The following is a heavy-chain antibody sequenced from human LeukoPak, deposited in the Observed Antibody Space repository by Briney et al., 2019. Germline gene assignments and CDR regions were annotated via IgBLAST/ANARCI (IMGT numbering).Heavy chain of an antibody. Sequence: PGGSLRLSSAASGFTVSSNYMSWVRQAPGKGLEYVSTISTNGGITYYANSVKGRFTISRDNSKNTLYLQMGSLRADDMAVYYCARGGIQSTVAAFDYWGQGTLVTVSS. V-gene: IGHV3-64*01. CDR2: ISTNGGIT. CDR1: GFTVSSNY. J-gene: IGHJ4*02. D-gene: IGHD4-23*01. CDR3: ARGGIQSTVAAFDY.